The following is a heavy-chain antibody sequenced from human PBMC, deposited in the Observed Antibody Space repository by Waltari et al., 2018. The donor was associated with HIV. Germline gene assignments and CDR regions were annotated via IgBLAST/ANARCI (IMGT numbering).Heavy chain of an antibody. J-gene: IGHJ4*02. CDR3: AREDSSSCFDY. CDR1: GGSFSGYS. D-gene: IGHD6-13*01. V-gene: IGHV4-34*01. Sequence: QVQLQQWGAGLLKPSETLSLTCAVYGGSFSGYSWSWIRQPPGKGLEWIGEINHSGSTNYNPSLKSRVTISVDTSKNQFSLKLSSVTAADTAVYYCAREDSSSCFDYWGQGTLVTVSS. CDR2: INHSGST.